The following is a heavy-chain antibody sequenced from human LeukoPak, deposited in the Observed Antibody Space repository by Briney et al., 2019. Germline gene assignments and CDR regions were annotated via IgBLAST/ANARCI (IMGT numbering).Heavy chain of an antibody. V-gene: IGHV4-61*02. D-gene: IGHD3-22*01. Sequence: KPSETLSLTCTVSGGSISSGSYYWSWIRQPAGKGLEWIGRIYTSGSTNYNPSLKSRVTISVDTSKNQFSLKLSSVTAADTAVYYCARGSSYYDSSGYYLYFDHWGQGTLVTVSS. CDR3: ARGSSYYDSSGYYLYFDH. J-gene: IGHJ4*02. CDR2: IYTSGST. CDR1: GGSISSGSYY.